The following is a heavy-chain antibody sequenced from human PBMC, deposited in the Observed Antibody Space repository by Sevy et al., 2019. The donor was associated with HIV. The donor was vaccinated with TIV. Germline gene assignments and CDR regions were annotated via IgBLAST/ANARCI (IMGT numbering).Heavy chain of an antibody. CDR3: ARESPNWGLVAFDL. J-gene: IGHJ3*01. D-gene: IGHD7-27*01. V-gene: IGHV3-66*01. CDR1: GFTVSSHY. Sequence: GGSLRLSCAASGFTVSSHYISWVRQAPGKGLEWVSVVNSGGDRTYYADSVGGRFTISRDISKNTLSLQMNSLRAEDTAVYYSARESPNWGLVAFDLWGQGTMVTVSS. CDR2: VNSGGDRT.